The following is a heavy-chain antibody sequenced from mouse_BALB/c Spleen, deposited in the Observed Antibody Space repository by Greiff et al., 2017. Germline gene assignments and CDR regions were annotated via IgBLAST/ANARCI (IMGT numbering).Heavy chain of an antibody. CDR1: GYTLTSYW. J-gene: IGHJ4*01. D-gene: IGHD1-2*01. V-gene: IGHV1S127*01. CDR2: IDPSNSET. CDR3: ARSHYSNAMDY. Sequence: QVQLQQSGPELVRPGASVKMSCKASGYTLTSYWMHWVTQRPGQGLEWIGMIDPSNSETRLNHKFKDKATLNVDKSYNTAYMQLSSLTSEDSAVYYCARSHYSNAMDYWGQGTSVTVSS.